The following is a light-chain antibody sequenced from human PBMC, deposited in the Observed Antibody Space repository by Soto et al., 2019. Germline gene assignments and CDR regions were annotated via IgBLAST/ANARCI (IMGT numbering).Light chain of an antibody. J-gene: IGLJ3*02. CDR3: GTWDSSLSAVV. CDR2: ENN. CDR1: SSNIGNNY. V-gene: IGLV1-51*02. Sequence: QSVLTQPPSVSASPGQKVTISCSGSSSNIGNNYVSCYQQLPGTAPKLLIYENNKRPSGIPDRFSGSKSGTSATLGITGLQTGDEDDYYCGTWDSSLSAVVFGGGTKLTVL.